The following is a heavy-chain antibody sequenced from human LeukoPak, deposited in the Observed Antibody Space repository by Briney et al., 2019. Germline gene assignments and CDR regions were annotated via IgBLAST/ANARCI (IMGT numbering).Heavy chain of an antibody. CDR2: TNPISGNT. Sequence: SLKLSCKSSGYTFTSYAINWFRQPTGQGLEWMGWTNPISGNTAYPQTFQGTVTMTRNTSISTAYMELSSLTSEATAVYYCGRGHTVTIFDSWGQGTLVPVSS. CDR1: GYTFTSYA. CDR3: GRGHTVTIFDS. D-gene: IGHD4-17*01. J-gene: IGHJ4*02. V-gene: IGHV1-8*01.